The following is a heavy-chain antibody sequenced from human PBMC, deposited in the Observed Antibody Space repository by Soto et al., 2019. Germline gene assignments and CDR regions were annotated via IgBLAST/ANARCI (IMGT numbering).Heavy chain of an antibody. CDR1: GGSISSSSYY. CDR2: IYYSGST. J-gene: IGHJ4*02. V-gene: IGHV4-39*01. D-gene: IGHD6-6*01. Sequence: SETLSLTCTVSGGSISSSSYYWGWIRQPPGKGLEWSGSIYYSGSTYYNPSLKSRVTISVDTSKNQFSLNRSSVTAADTAVYYCALVSSDYYFDYWGQGTLVTVSS. CDR3: ALVSSDYYFDY.